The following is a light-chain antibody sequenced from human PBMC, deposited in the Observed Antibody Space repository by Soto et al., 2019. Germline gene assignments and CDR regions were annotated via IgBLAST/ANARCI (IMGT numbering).Light chain of an antibody. J-gene: IGLJ1*01. CDR3: SSYTSTSTLDV. CDR1: SSDIGGYNY. Sequence: QSALTQPASVSGSPGQSITISCSETSSDIGGYNYVSWYQQLPGKVPKLIIYDVSNRPSGVSDRFSGSKSGNAASLTISGLQAEDEADYYCSSYTSTSTLDVFGTGTKLTVL. V-gene: IGLV2-14*03. CDR2: DVS.